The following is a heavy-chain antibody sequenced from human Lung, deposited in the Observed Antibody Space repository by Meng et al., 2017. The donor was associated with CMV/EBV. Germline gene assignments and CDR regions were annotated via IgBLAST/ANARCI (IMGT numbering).Heavy chain of an antibody. CDR3: ARQYSSSYYSDY. Sequence: GSLRLXXGIYGGSHSGYYWSWIRQTPGKGLEWIGEIRHSGDITNYNPSLKSRVTISIDTSKKQFSLKLSAVTAADTAVYYCARQYSSSYYSDYWGQGTLVTVSS. CDR2: IRHSGDIT. D-gene: IGHD6-6*01. CDR1: GGSHSGYY. J-gene: IGHJ4*02. V-gene: IGHV4-34*01.